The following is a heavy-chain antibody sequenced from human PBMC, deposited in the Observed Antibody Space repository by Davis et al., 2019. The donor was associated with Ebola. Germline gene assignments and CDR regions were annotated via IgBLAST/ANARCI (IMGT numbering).Heavy chain of an antibody. V-gene: IGHV1-18*01. CDR3: ASGSGSSDY. J-gene: IGHJ4*02. CDR1: GYAFTSYG. Sequence: AASVKVSCKASGYAFTSYGISWVRQAPGQGLEWMGWISGYNGNTNYAQRFQGRVTMTTDTSTSTAYMELRSLTSDDTAVYYCASGSGSSDYWGQGTLATVSS. D-gene: IGHD3-10*01. CDR2: ISGYNGNT.